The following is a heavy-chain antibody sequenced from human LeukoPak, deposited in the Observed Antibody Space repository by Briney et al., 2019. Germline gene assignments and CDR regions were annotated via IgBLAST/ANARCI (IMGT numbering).Heavy chain of an antibody. J-gene: IGHJ4*02. CDR2: IYYSGST. D-gene: IGHD5-24*01. Sequence: PSETLSLTCTVSGGSISSYYWSWIRQPPGKGLEWIGYIYYSGSTNYNPSLKSRVTISVDTSKNQFSLKLSSVTAADTAVYYCARVLSGGDGYNYFDYWGQGTLVTVSS. CDR3: ARVLSGGDGYNYFDY. CDR1: GGSISSYY. V-gene: IGHV4-59*01.